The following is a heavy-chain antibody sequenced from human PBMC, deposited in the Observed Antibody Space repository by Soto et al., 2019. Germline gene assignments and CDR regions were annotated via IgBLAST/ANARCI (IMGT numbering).Heavy chain of an antibody. CDR1: GYTFTSYG. CDR3: SRVHPGDYVVDSPDY. D-gene: IGHD4-17*01. J-gene: IGHJ4*02. Sequence: QVQLVQSGAEVKKPGASVKVSCKASGYTFTSYGISWVRQAPGQGLEWMGWISAYNGNTNYAQKLQGRVTMNTDKSTSTAYMELRSLRSDDTAVYYCSRVHPGDYVVDSPDYWGQGTLVTVSS. V-gene: IGHV1-18*01. CDR2: ISAYNGNT.